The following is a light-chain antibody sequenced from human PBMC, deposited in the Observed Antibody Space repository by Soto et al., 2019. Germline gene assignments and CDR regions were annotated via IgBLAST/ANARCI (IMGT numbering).Light chain of an antibody. CDR3: QSYDSDFVI. CDR2: ENN. Sequence: NFMLTQPHSVSESPGKTVTISCTRSSGSIANNYVQWYQQRPGSVPTTVIYENNQRPSGGPGRFSGSIDGSSNSASLTISGLQTEDEADYYCQSYDSDFVIFGGGTKLTVL. V-gene: IGLV6-57*04. CDR1: SGSIANNY. J-gene: IGLJ2*01.